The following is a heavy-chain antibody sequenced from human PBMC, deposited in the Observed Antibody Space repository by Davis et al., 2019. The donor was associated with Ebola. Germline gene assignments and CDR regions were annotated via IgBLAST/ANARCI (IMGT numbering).Heavy chain of an antibody. Sequence: PGGSLRLSCAASGFTFSAHWMTWVRQAPGKGLEWVANIKQDGSETYYVDSVKGRFTISRDNAKNSLFLQMNSLRADDTAVYYCARRLRGRFDYWGQGTLVTVSS. CDR1: GFTFSAHW. J-gene: IGHJ4*02. D-gene: IGHD4-17*01. CDR2: IKQDGSET. CDR3: ARRLRGRFDY. V-gene: IGHV3-7*01.